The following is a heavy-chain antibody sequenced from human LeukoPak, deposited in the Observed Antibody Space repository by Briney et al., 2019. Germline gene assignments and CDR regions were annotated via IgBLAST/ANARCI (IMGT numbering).Heavy chain of an antibody. CDR1: GFTFSSYS. J-gene: IGHJ5*02. CDR2: ISSSSSYI. CDR3: ASRAAVAGQGFNWFDP. D-gene: IGHD6-19*01. Sequence: PGGSLRLSCAASGFTFSSYSMNWVRQASGKGLEWVSSISSSSSYIYYADSVKGRFTISRDNAKNSLYLQMNSLRAEDTAVYYCASRAAVAGQGFNWFDPWGQGTLVTVSS. V-gene: IGHV3-21*01.